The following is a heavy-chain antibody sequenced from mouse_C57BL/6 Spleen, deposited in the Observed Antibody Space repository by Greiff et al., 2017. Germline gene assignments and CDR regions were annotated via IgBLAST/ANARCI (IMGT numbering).Heavy chain of an antibody. CDR3: ARAEGYYERGYAMDY. CDR1: GFTFSDYY. Sequence: DVKLVESGGGLVQPGGSLKLSCAASGFTFSDYYMYWVRQTPEKRLEWVAYISNGGGSTYYPDTVKGRFTISRDNAKNTLYLQMSRLKSEDTAMYYCARAEGYYERGYAMDYWGQGTSVTVSS. J-gene: IGHJ4*01. D-gene: IGHD2-3*01. V-gene: IGHV5-12*01. CDR2: ISNGGGST.